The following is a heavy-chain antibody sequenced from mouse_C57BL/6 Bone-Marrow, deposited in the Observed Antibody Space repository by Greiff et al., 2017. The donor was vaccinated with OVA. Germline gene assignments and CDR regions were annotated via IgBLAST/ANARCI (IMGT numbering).Heavy chain of an antibody. CDR2: IWRGGST. Sequence: QVQLKESGPGLVQPSQSLSITCTVSGFSLTSYGVHWVRQSPGKGLEWLGVIWRGGSTDYNAAFMSRLSITKDNSKSQVFFKMNSLQADDTAIYYCAKGSTMVTWGFAYWGQGTLVTVSA. V-gene: IGHV2-5*01. J-gene: IGHJ3*01. D-gene: IGHD2-2*01. CDR3: AKGSTMVTWGFAY. CDR1: GFSLTSYG.